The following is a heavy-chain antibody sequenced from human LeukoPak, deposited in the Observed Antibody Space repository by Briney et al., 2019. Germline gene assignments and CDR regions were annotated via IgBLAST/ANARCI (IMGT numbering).Heavy chain of an antibody. V-gene: IGHV1-69*04. CDR1: GGTFSSYA. D-gene: IGHD2-15*01. CDR2: IIPILGIA. Sequence: SVKVSCKASGGTFSSYAISWVRQAPGQGLEWMGRIIPILGIANYAQKFQGRVTITADKSTSTAYMELSSLRSDDTAVYYCAREAINCSGGICYGWFDPRGQGTPVTVSS. CDR3: AREAINCSGGICYGWFDP. J-gene: IGHJ5*02.